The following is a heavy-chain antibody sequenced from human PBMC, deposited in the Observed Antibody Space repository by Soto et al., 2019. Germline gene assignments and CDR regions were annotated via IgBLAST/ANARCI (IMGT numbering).Heavy chain of an antibody. CDR2: ISAYNGNT. CDR1: GYTFTTYG. J-gene: IGHJ4*02. Sequence: QVQLVQSGTEVKQPGASVKVSCKASGYTFTTYGINWVRQAPGQGLEWIGWISAYNGNTNYAQNLQGRVTMTTDTSTSTAYMELRSLRSDDTAVYYCARDETIATPAGGYWGQGTLVTVSS. V-gene: IGHV1-18*01. D-gene: IGHD6-6*01. CDR3: ARDETIATPAGGY.